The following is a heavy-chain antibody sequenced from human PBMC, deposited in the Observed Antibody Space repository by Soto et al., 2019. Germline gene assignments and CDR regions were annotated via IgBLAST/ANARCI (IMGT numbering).Heavy chain of an antibody. CDR3: ARSYNWNYGDAFDI. D-gene: IGHD1-7*01. J-gene: IGHJ3*02. CDR1: GCSISIGDYY. CDR2: IYYSGST. Sequence: PSETLSLTCTISGCSISIGDYYWSWIRQPPGKGLEWIGYIYYSGSTYYNPSLKSRVTISVDTSKNQFSLKLSSVTAADTAVYDCARSYNWNYGDAFDIRGQGTMVT. V-gene: IGHV4-30-4*01.